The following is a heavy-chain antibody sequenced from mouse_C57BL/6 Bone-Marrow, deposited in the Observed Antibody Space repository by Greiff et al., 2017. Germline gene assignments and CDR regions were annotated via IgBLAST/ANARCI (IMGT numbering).Heavy chain of an antibody. Sequence: QVQLKESGPGLVQPSQSLSITCTASGFSFTSYGVHWVRQSPGKGLEWLGVIWSGGSTDYNAAFISSLSISKDNSKSQVFFKMNRLQADDTAIYYCARKLYDYDFFYAMDYWGQGTSVTVSS. CDR3: ARKLYDYDFFYAMDY. J-gene: IGHJ4*01. CDR2: IWSGGST. D-gene: IGHD2-4*01. CDR1: GFSFTSYG. V-gene: IGHV2-2*01.